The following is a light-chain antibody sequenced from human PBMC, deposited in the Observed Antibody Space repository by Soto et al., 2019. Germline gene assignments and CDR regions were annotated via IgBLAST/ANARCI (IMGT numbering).Light chain of an antibody. CDR2: WAS. CDR3: QHYYSTPFT. V-gene: IGKV4-1*01. CDR1: QSVLYTSNNKNY. Sequence: DIVMTQSPDSLAVSLGERATINCKSSQSVLYTSNNKNYLAWYQQKPGQPPKLLIYWASTREAGVPDRFSGSGSGTDFTLTISSLQAEDVAVYYRQHYYSTPFTFGPGTKVDIK. J-gene: IGKJ3*01.